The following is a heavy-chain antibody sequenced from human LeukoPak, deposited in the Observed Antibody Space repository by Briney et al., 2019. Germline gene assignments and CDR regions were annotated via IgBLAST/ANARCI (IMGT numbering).Heavy chain of an antibody. Sequence: ASVRVSFRPAGYTFTRYYMHWVRQTPGQGLEWMGVTNPSGGSTSYAQKFLGRVTKTRDTSTSTVNLQRSSLRYDERAGCFLARDIRGGMYGIWFDPWGQGALVTVSS. CDR2: TNPSGGST. CDR1: GYTFTRYY. D-gene: IGHD2-8*01. V-gene: IGHV1-46*01. CDR3: ARDIRGGMYGIWFDP. J-gene: IGHJ5*02.